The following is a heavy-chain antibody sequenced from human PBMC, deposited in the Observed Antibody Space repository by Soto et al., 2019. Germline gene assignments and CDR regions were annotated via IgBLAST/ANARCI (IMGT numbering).Heavy chain of an antibody. D-gene: IGHD2-2*01. Sequence: PGESLKISCTGFGYTFTTFWISWVGQMPWKGLEWMGRIDPRDSYVNYSPSFQGHVTISLDKSISTAYLQWGSLKASDTAMYYCARLFCSTTTCDSWFDPWGQGTLVTVSS. CDR2: IDPRDSYV. V-gene: IGHV5-10-1*01. CDR1: GYTFTTFW. J-gene: IGHJ5*02. CDR3: ARLFCSTTTCDSWFDP.